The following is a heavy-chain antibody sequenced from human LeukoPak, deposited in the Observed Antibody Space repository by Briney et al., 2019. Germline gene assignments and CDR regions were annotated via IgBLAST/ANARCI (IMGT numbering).Heavy chain of an antibody. J-gene: IGHJ3*02. CDR2: IYYSGST. CDR1: GGSISSSSYY. CDR3: ASSTVTTFYAFDI. Sequence: PSETLSLTCTVSGGSISSSSYYWGWIRQPPVQGLEWIGSIYYSGSTYYNPSLESRVTISVDKSKNQFSLKLSSVTAADTAVYYCASSTVTTFYAFDIWGQGTMVTVSS. D-gene: IGHD4-17*01. V-gene: IGHV4-39*07.